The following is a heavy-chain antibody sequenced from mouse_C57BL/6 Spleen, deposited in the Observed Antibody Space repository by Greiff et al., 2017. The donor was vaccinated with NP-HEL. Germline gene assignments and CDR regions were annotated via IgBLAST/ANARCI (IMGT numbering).Heavy chain of an antibody. V-gene: IGHV1-15*01. CDR1: GYTFTDYE. CDR3: TRWPYDLYAMDY. CDR2: IDPETGGT. D-gene: IGHD2-3*01. J-gene: IGHJ4*01. Sequence: QVQLKESGAELVRPGASVTLSCKASGYTFTDYEMHWVKQTPVHGLEWIGAIDPETGGTAYNQKFKGKALLTADKSSSTAYMELRSLTSEDSAVYYCTRWPYDLYAMDYWGQGTSVTVSS.